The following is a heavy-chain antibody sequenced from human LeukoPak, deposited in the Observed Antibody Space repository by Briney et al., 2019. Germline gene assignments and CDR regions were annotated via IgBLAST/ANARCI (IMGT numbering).Heavy chain of an antibody. D-gene: IGHD2-8*01. CDR1: GFTFSSSA. CDR2: ISDSGATT. CDR3: AKEGHKHGIPYFDC. J-gene: IGHJ4*02. V-gene: IGHV3-23*01. Sequence: PGGSLRLSCAASGFTFSSSAMGWVRQAPGEGLEWVSAISDSGATTYYADSVKGRFTISRDNSRNTLYLQMNSLRADDTAVYYCAKEGHKHGIPYFDCWGQGALVTVSS.